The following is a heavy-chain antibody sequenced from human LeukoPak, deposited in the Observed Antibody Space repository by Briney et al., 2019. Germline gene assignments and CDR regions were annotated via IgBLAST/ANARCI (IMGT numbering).Heavy chain of an antibody. CDR2: IVGSGAST. Sequence: GGSLRLSCAASGFTFSSYAMSWVRQAPGKGLEWVSAIVGSGASTYYADSVKGRFTISRDNSKNTLHLQMNSLRAGDTAIYHCAKVRVVGDYNWFFDLWGRGTLVTVSS. D-gene: IGHD4-17*01. CDR3: AKVRVVGDYNWFFDL. CDR1: GFTFSSYA. J-gene: IGHJ2*01. V-gene: IGHV3-23*01.